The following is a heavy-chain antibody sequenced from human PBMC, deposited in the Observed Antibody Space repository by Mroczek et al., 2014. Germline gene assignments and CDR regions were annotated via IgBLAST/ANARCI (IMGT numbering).Heavy chain of an antibody. CDR1: GGSISSYY. CDR3: ARDLWQDRGGF. D-gene: IGHD3-10*01. J-gene: IGHJ4*02. CDR2: IYYSGST. Sequence: QVQLQESGPGLVKPSETLSLTCTVSGGSISSYYWSWIRQPPGKGLEWIGYIYYSGSTNYNPSLKSRVTISVDTSKNQFSLKLSSVTAADTAVYYCARDLWQDRGGFWGQGTLVTVSS. V-gene: IGHV4-59*01.